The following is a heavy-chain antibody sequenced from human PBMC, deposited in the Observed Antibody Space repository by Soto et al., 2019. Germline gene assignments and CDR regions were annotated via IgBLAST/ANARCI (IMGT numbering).Heavy chain of an antibody. V-gene: IGHV1-3*01. D-gene: IGHD3-10*01. CDR1: GYTFTSYA. CDR3: AREPPLCFGELYMAWSLDY. CDR2: INAGNGNT. J-gene: IGHJ4*02. Sequence: ASVKVSCKASGYTFTSYAMHWVRQAPGQRLEWMGWINAGNGNTKYSQKFQGRVTITRDTSASTAYMELSSLRSEDTAVYYCAREPPLCFGELYMAWSLDYWGQGTLVTVSS.